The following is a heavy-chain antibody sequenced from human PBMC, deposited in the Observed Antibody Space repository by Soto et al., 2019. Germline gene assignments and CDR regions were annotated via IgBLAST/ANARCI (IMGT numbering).Heavy chain of an antibody. D-gene: IGHD2-2*01. Sequence: QVQLQQWGAGLLKPSETLSLTCAVYGGSFSGYYWSWIRQPPGKGLEWIGEINHSGSTNYNPSLKSRVTISVDTSKNQFSLKLSSVTAADTAVYYCATARRYCSSTSCYAIGSHYYYYMDVWGKGTTVTVSS. CDR1: GGSFSGYY. CDR2: INHSGST. V-gene: IGHV4-34*01. J-gene: IGHJ6*03. CDR3: ATARRYCSSTSCYAIGSHYYYYMDV.